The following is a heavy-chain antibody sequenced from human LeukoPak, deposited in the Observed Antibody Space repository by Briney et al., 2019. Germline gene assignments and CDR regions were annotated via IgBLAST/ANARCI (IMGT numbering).Heavy chain of an antibody. Sequence: PSETLSLTCTVSGGSMSPYHWGWIRQPPGKGLEWTGYIYYSGSTNYNPSLKSRVTISVDTSKNQFSLKLSSVTAADTAVYYCARSRSGYNPWFDPWGQGTLVTVSS. V-gene: IGHV4-59*08. D-gene: IGHD1-20*01. CDR2: IYYSGST. CDR3: ARSRSGYNPWFDP. J-gene: IGHJ5*02. CDR1: GGSMSPYH.